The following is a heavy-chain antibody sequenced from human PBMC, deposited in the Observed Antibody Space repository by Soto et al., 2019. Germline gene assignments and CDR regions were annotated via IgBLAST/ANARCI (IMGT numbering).Heavy chain of an antibody. CDR3: AKVEADYSNNRSLFGS. CDR2: ISSSGTYT. CDR1: GITFSNYA. Sequence: SLRLSCAATGITFSNYAMSWVRQAPGKAPEWVSAISSSGTYTYYADSVKGRFTISRDNSKNTVYLQMNSLRADDTAVYYCAKVEADYSNNRSLFGSRGQRTPVTVSS. D-gene: IGHD4-4*01. J-gene: IGHJ5*01. V-gene: IGHV3-23*01.